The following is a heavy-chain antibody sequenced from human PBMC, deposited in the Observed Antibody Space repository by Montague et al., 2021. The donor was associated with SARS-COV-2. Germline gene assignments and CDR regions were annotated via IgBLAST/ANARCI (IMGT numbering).Heavy chain of an antibody. J-gene: IGHJ6*02. V-gene: IGHV6-1*01. Sequence: CAISGDSVVKNGLGRDGHRQYPPTAPNLLGSTFYRNEKNYHYADSVKSRITIDPDTSKNQVSLQLRSVTPEDTAVYFCARVRHLGRGMDVWGQGTTVTVSS. D-gene: IGHD7-27*01. CDR2: TFYRNEKNY. CDR1: GDSVVKNGLG. CDR3: ARVRHLGRGMDV.